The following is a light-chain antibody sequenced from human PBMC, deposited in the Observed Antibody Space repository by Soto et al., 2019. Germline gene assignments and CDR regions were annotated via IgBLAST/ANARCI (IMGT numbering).Light chain of an antibody. CDR3: SSDEGSGIYV. J-gene: IGLJ1*01. Sequence: QSALTQPPSASGSPGQSVTISCTGTSSDVGGYNFVSWYQQHPGKSPKLMIYEVSKRPSGVPDRFSGSKSGNTASLTVSGLQDEDDADYYCSSDEGSGIYVFGTGTKGTV. CDR1: SSDVGGYNF. V-gene: IGLV2-8*01. CDR2: EVS.